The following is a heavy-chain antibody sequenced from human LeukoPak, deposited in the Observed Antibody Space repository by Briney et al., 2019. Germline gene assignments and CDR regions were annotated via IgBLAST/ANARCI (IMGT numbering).Heavy chain of an antibody. Sequence: PGGSLRLSCAASGLTFRSYAMAWVRQAPGKGLEWVSSISGSSGGTYYSHSVKGRFTISRDNSNNRLYLQMNSLRAEDTALYSCAKGRGEEIIDWFDPWGQGTLVTVSS. CDR1: GLTFRSYA. J-gene: IGHJ5*02. CDR2: ISGSSGGT. CDR3: AKGRGEEIIDWFDP. D-gene: IGHD2-21*01. V-gene: IGHV3-23*01.